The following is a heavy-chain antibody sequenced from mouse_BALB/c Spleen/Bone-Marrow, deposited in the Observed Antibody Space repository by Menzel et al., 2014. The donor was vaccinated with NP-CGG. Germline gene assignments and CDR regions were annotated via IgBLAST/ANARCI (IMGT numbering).Heavy chain of an antibody. V-gene: IGHV1-67*01. D-gene: IGHD1-1*01. CDR3: VRSYYGNYYAMDY. Sequence: VQLQESGPELVRPGVSVKISCKGSGYTFTDYAMHWVKQSHAKSLEWIGVISTYSGNTNYNQKFKGKATMTVDKSSSTAYMELARLTSEDSAIYYCVRSYYGNYYAMDYWGQGTSVTVSS. CDR1: GYTFTDYA. J-gene: IGHJ4*01. CDR2: ISTYSGNT.